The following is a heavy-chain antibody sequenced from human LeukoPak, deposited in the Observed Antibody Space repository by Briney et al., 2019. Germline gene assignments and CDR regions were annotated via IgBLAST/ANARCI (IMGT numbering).Heavy chain of an antibody. CDR1: GYTFTGYY. Sequence: ASVNVSCNSSGYTFTGYYMHWVRQAPRQGLEWMGWSNPNSGGTNNAQKFQGRVTMTRVTSISTAYMELSRLISDDTAVYYCARVSVGSSWYGSHYYYYYMEVWGKGTTVTISS. D-gene: IGHD6-13*01. CDR2: SNPNSGGT. J-gene: IGHJ6*03. V-gene: IGHV1-2*02. CDR3: ARVSVGSSWYGSHYYYYYMEV.